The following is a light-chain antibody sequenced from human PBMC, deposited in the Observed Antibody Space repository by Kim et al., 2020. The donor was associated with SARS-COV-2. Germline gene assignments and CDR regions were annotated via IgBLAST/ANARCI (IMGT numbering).Light chain of an antibody. J-gene: IGKJ4*01. V-gene: IGKV1-5*01. CDR3: HQYNDYSALT. Sequence: SGGDRVSITGRDSHGISTSLAWYPQKPGKAPDLLVRDASTLEDGVPSRFSGSGSGTQFTLTITNLQPDDFATYYCHQYNDYSALTFGGGTMVDIK. CDR1: HGISTS. CDR2: DAS.